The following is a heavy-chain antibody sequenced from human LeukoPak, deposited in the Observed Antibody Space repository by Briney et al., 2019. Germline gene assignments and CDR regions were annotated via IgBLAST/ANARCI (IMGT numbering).Heavy chain of an antibody. CDR2: IYNSGST. D-gene: IGHD6-19*01. J-gene: IGHJ4*02. V-gene: IGHV4-59*12. CDR3: AREGTRVAGFDY. Sequence: SETLSLTCTVSGGSISSYYWSWIRQPPGKGLEWIGYIYNSGSTNYNPSPKSRVTISVDKSKNQFSLKLSSVTAADTAVYYCAREGTRVAGFDYWGQGTLVTVSS. CDR1: GGSISSYY.